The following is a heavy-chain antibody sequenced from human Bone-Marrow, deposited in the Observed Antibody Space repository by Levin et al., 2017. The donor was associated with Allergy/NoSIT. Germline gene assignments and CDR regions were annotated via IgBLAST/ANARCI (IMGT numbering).Heavy chain of an antibody. Sequence: ASVKVSFKASGYTFTGYYLHWVRQAPGQGLEWMGWINPNSGDTNSAQKFQGRVTMTRDTSITTAYMELSRLTSDDTAVYYCARERSITIFGVVPTKTFDYWGQGTLVTVSS. D-gene: IGHD3-3*01. CDR2: INPNSGDT. CDR1: GYTFTGYY. CDR3: ARERSITIFGVVPTKTFDY. J-gene: IGHJ4*02. V-gene: IGHV1-2*02.